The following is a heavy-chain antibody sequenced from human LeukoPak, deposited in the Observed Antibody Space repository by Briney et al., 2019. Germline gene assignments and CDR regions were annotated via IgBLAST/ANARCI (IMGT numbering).Heavy chain of an antibody. CDR2: IYPGDSEI. D-gene: IGHD3-3*01. J-gene: IGHJ4*02. CDR3: ARTAKYYDFWSGYLYFDY. V-gene: IGHV5-51*01. Sequence: GESLKISCKGSGYSFTSYWIGRVRQMPGKGLEWMGIIYPGDSEIRYSPSFQGQVTISADKSISTAYLQWGSLKASDTAMYYCARTAKYYDFWSGYLYFDYWGQGTLVTVSS. CDR1: GYSFTSYW.